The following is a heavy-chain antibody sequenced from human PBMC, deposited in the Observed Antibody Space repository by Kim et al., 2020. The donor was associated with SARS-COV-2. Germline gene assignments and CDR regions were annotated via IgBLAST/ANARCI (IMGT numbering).Heavy chain of an antibody. J-gene: IGHJ5*02. CDR3: ARDGMDIVAFRTDRGWFDP. Sequence: KSRVTISVDTSKNQFSLKLSSVTAADTAGYYCARDGMDIVAFRTDRGWFDPWGQGTLVTVSS. D-gene: IGHD5-12*01. V-gene: IGHV4-31*02.